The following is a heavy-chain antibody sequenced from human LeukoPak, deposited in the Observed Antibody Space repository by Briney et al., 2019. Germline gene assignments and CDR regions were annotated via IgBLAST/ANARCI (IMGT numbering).Heavy chain of an antibody. CDR3: ARGLLELRKGHAFDI. D-gene: IGHD1-7*01. CDR1: GGSISSYY. Sequence: PSETLSLTCTVSGGSISSYYWSWIRQPPGKGLEWIGYIYYSGSTNYNPSLKSRVTISVDTSKNQFSLKLSSVTAADTAVYYCARGLLELRKGHAFDIWGQGTMVTVSS. CDR2: IYYSGST. V-gene: IGHV4-59*01. J-gene: IGHJ3*02.